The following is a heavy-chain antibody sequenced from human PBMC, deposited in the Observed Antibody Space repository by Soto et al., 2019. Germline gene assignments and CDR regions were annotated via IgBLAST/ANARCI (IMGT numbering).Heavy chain of an antibody. CDR1: GFTFSSYD. D-gene: IGHD3-16*01. V-gene: IGHV3-13*01. CDR2: IGTAGDT. CDR3: ARLGAVGGSPRQAFDY. Sequence: PGGSLRLSCAASGFTFSSYDMHWVRQATGKGLEWVSAIGTAGDTYYPGSVKGRFTISRENAKNSLYLQMNSLRAEDTAVYYCARLGAVGGSPRQAFDYWGQGTLVTVSS. J-gene: IGHJ4*02.